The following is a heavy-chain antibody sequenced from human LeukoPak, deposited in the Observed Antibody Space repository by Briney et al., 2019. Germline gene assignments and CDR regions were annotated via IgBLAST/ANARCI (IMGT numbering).Heavy chain of an antibody. CDR1: GGSISTYY. CDR3: ARGTLSSSWYEYFDY. D-gene: IGHD6-13*01. J-gene: IGHJ4*02. CDR2: IYTSGYT. Sequence: SETLSLTCTVSGGSISTYYWRWIRQPAGKGLEWIGRIYTSGYTNYNPSLKSRVTMSVDTSKNQFSLKLNSVTAADTAVYYCARGTLSSSWYEYFDYWGQGTLVTVSS. V-gene: IGHV4-4*07.